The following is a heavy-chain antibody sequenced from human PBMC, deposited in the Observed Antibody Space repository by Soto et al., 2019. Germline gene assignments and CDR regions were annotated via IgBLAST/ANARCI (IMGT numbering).Heavy chain of an antibody. CDR2: IIPIFGTS. Sequence: QVQLVQSGAEVKKPGFSVKVSCKASGGTFSSYAISWVRQAPGQGLEWMGEIIPIFGTSNYAQKFQGRITXXXXXXXXXXXXXXXXXXXXXXXXXXXXXXXXXXXXXYPYXFDPWGQGTLVTVSS. V-gene: IGHV1-69*05. J-gene: IGHJ5*02. CDR1: GGTFSSYA. CDR3: XXXXXXXXXXYPYXFDP.